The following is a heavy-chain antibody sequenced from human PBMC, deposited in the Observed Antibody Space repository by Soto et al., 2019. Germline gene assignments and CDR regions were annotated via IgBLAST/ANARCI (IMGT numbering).Heavy chain of an antibody. CDR2: IYYSGST. Sequence: PSETLSLTCTFSGGSISSGGYYWSWIRQHPGKGLEWIGYIYYSGSTYYNPSLKSRVTISVDTSKNQFSLKLSSVTAADTAVYYCAGYYDILTGHHLNLRPDLRLEKDFDYWGQGTLVTVSS. CDR1: GGSISSGGYY. V-gene: IGHV4-31*03. D-gene: IGHD3-9*01. CDR3: AGYYDILTGHHLNLRPDLRLEKDFDY. J-gene: IGHJ4*02.